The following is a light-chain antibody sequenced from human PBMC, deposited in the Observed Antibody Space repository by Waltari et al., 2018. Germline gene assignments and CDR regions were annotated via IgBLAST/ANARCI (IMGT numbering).Light chain of an antibody. V-gene: IGLV2-23*01. CDR3: CSYAGSNTWV. Sequence: QPALTQPASVSGSLGQSLTISCTGTSSDIGTYNLVSWYQQHPGKAPKLIIYEDNKRPSGVSNRFSGSKSGNTASLTISGLQAEDEADYYCCSYAGSNTWVFGGGTKLTVL. J-gene: IGLJ3*02. CDR1: SSDIGTYNL. CDR2: EDN.